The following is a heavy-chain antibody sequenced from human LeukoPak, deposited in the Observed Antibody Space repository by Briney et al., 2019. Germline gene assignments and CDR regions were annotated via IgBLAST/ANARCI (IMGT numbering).Heavy chain of an antibody. J-gene: IGHJ6*03. CDR2: ISSSSSYI. CDR1: GFGFSSYS. Sequence: GGSLRLSCAASGFGFSSYSMNWVRQAPRKGLEWVSCISSSSSYIYYADSVKGRFTISRDNAKNSLYLQMNSLRAEDTAVYFCARDPFGGLYYYYMDVWGKGITVTVSS. V-gene: IGHV3-21*01. D-gene: IGHD4-23*01. CDR3: ARDPFGGLYYYYMDV.